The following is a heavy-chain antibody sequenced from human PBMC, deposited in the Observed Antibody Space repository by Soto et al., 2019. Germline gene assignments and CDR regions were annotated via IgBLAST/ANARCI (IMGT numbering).Heavy chain of an antibody. CDR2: ISYDGSNK. V-gene: IGHV3-30*18. CDR3: AKDITAVGPTGNFHGMDV. D-gene: IGHD6-13*01. CDR1: GFTFSSYG. Sequence: QVQLVESGGGVVQPGRSLRLSCAASGFTFSSYGMHWVRQAPGKGLEWVAVISYDGSNKYYADSVKGRFTISRDNSKNTLYLQMNSLRAEDTAVYYCAKDITAVGPTGNFHGMDVWGQGTTVTVSS. J-gene: IGHJ6*02.